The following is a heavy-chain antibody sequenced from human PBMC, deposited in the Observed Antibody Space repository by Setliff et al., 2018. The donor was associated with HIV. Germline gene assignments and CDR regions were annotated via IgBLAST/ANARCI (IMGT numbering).Heavy chain of an antibody. J-gene: IGHJ6*02. D-gene: IGHD6-13*01. CDR1: GFTFSSYG. CDR2: IRYDGSNK. V-gene: IGHV3-30*02. Sequence: LRLSCAASGFTFSSYGMHWVRQAPGKGLEWVAFIRYDGSNKYYADSVKGRFTISRDNSKNTLYLQMNSLRAEDTAVYYCAVPPYSSSWYYYYGMDVWGQGTTVTVSS. CDR3: AVPPYSSSWYYYYGMDV.